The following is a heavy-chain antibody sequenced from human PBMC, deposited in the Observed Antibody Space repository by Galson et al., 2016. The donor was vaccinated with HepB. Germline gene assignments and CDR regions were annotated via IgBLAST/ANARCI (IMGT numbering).Heavy chain of an antibody. Sequence: SVKVSCKASGYTFRSYGFTWVRQAPGQGLESMGWIRAYTGHTSYPAKLQDRVTMPTDKSKSTKYMELRSLRSDDTAVYYCARASWECPSNFDSWGQGTLLTVSS. CDR2: IRAYTGHT. J-gene: IGHJ4*02. CDR3: ARASWECPSNFDS. D-gene: IGHD1-26*01. V-gene: IGHV1-18*01. CDR1: GYTFRSYG.